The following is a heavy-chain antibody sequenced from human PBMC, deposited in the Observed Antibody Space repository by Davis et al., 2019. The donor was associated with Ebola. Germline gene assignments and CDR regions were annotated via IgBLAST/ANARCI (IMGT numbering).Heavy chain of an antibody. CDR2: INHSGST. J-gene: IGHJ5*02. CDR1: GGSFSGYY. D-gene: IGHD3-22*01. V-gene: IGHV4-34*01. Sequence: SETLSLTCAVYGGSFSGYYWSWIRQPPGKGLEWIGEINHSGSTKYNPSLKSRVTISVDTSKSQFSLKLSSVTAADTAVYFCAKAYDSSGYAWFGPWGQGTLVTVSS. CDR3: AKAYDSSGYAWFGP.